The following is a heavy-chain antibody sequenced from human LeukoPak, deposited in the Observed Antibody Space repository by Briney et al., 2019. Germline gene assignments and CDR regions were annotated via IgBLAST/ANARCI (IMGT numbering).Heavy chain of an antibody. D-gene: IGHD2-2*01. CDR2: MSGSCWSA. J-gene: IGHJ4*02. Sequence: GWAVTVSRPASVWTFIQQALSGVRQAPGKGLEGVSAMSGSCWSAYYVDSVKGGLTISSGNSINELDLQMNGLNAGDTPVCYCEKDSPVPDYWGQGTLVTVSS. V-gene: IGHV3-23*01. CDR3: EKDSPVPDY. CDR1: VWTFIQQA.